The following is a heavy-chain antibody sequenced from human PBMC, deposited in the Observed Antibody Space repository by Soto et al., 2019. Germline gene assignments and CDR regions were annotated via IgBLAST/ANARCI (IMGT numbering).Heavy chain of an antibody. CDR2: IYYTGST. Sequence: SETLSLTCTVSGGAISGNYWSWIRQPPGKGLEWIGYIYYTGSTNYSPSLKSRVTISVDMSKNHFSLNLSSVTAADTAVYYCARYYCSGGSCNSNFDYWGQGTLVTVSS. J-gene: IGHJ4*02. V-gene: IGHV4-59*01. CDR3: ARYYCSGGSCNSNFDY. CDR1: GGAISGNY. D-gene: IGHD2-15*01.